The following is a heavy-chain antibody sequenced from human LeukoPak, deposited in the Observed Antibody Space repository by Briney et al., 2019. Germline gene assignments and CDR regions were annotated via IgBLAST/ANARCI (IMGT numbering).Heavy chain of an antibody. V-gene: IGHV3-43*02. CDR3: AKASGYSYALDAFDI. CDR2: ISGDGGST. J-gene: IGHJ3*02. Sequence: GGSLRLSCAASGFTFDDYAMHWVRQAPGKGLDWVSLISGDGGSTYYADSVKGRFTISRDNSKNSQYLQMNSLRTEDTALYYCAKASGYSYALDAFDIWGQGTMVTVSS. D-gene: IGHD5-18*01. CDR1: GFTFDDYA.